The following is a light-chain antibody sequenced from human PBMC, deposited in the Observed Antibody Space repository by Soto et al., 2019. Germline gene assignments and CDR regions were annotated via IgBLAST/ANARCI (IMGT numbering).Light chain of an antibody. J-gene: IGLJ1*01. CDR3: QSYDSSLSGYV. Sequence: QSVLTQPPSVSGAPGQRVTISCTGSSSNIGAGYDLHWYQQLPGTAPKLLIYEDNNRPSGVPDRFSGSKSGTSASLAITGLQAEDEADYYCQSYDSSLSGYVFGTGTKFIVL. CDR2: EDN. V-gene: IGLV1-40*01. CDR1: SSNIGAGYD.